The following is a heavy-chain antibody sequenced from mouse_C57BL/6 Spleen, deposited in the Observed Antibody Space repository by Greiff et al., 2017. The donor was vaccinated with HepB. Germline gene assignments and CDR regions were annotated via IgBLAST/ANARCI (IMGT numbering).Heavy chain of an antibody. Sequence: EVQLQESGPELVKPGASVKISCKASGYSFTDYNMNWVKQSNGKSLEWIGVINPNYGTTSYNQKFKGKATLTVDQSSSTAYMQLNSLTSEDSAVYYCARSLIPLYYYAMDYWGQGTSVTVSS. D-gene: IGHD1-1*01. CDR3: ARSLIPLYYYAMDY. J-gene: IGHJ4*01. CDR2: INPNYGTT. CDR1: GYSFTDYN. V-gene: IGHV1-39*01.